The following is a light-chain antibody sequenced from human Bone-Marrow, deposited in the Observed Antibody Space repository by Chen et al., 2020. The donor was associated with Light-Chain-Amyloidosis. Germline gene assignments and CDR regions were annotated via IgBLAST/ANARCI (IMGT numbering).Light chain of an antibody. J-gene: IGLJ1*01. CDR1: SGDVGTYNY. Sequence: QSALTQPASVSGSPGQRITITCPGTSGDVGTYNYVSWYQQHPGKAPKVMIDAVSNRPSGFSNRFSGSKSGNTASLTISGLQAEDEADYYCSSFTSSSSYVFGPGTKVTVL. CDR2: AVS. V-gene: IGLV2-14*01. CDR3: SSFTSSSSYV.